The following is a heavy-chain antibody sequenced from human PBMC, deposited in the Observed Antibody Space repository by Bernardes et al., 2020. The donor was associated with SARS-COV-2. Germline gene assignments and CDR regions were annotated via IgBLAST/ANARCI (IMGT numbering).Heavy chain of an antibody. Sequence: ASVKVSCKASGYTFTSYAINWVRQATGQGLECMGWINPNCGTTGYAQKFQGRVTITRNTSISTAYMELSSLRSEDTAVYYCARLGYEYVSSYYYGMDVWGQGTTVT. V-gene: IGHV1-8*03. CDR3: ARLGYEYVSSYYYGMDV. D-gene: IGHD5-12*01. CDR1: GYTFTSYA. CDR2: INPNCGTT. J-gene: IGHJ6*01.